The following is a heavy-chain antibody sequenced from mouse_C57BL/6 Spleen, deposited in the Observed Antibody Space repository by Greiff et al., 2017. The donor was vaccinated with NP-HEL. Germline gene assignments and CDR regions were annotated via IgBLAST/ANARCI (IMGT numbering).Heavy chain of an antibody. CDR1: GYTFTSYW. Sequence: QVQLQQPGAELVKPGASVKMSCKASGYTFTSYWITWVKQRPGQGLEWIGDIYPGSGSTNYNEKFKSKATLTVDTSSSTAYMQLSSLTSEDSAVDYCARSLYYSNYFDYWGQGTTLTVSS. CDR2: IYPGSGST. D-gene: IGHD2-5*01. J-gene: IGHJ2*01. CDR3: ARSLYYSNYFDY. V-gene: IGHV1-55*01.